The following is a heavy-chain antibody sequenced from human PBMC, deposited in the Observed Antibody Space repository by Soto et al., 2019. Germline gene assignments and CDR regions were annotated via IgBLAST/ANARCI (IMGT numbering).Heavy chain of an antibody. V-gene: IGHV1-8*01. CDR3: ASATFTSITIFGVVWVPPGKEGFWFDP. D-gene: IGHD3-3*01. Sequence: ASVKVSCKASGYTFTSYDINWVRQATGQGLEWMGWMNPNSGNTGYAQKFQGRVTMTRNTSISTAYMELSSLRSEDTAVYYCASATFTSITIFGVVWVPPGKEGFWFDPWGQGTLVTVSS. J-gene: IGHJ5*02. CDR1: GYTFTSYD. CDR2: MNPNSGNT.